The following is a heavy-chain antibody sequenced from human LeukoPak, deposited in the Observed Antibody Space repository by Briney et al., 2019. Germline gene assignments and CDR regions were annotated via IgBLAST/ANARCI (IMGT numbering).Heavy chain of an antibody. J-gene: IGHJ5*02. CDR3: ARVATGYYDSSGYGTWFDP. CDR2: IIPILGIA. D-gene: IGHD3-22*01. Sequence: SVKVSCKASGGTFSSYAISWVRQAPGQGLEWMGRIIPILGIANYAQKFQGRVTITADKSTSTAYMELSSLRSEDTAVYYCARVATGYYDSSGYGTWFDPWGQGTLVTVSS. CDR1: GGTFSSYA. V-gene: IGHV1-69*04.